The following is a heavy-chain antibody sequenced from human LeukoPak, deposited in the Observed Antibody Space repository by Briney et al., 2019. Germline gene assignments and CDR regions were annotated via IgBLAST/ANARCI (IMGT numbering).Heavy chain of an antibody. V-gene: IGHV3-48*03. D-gene: IGHD2/OR15-2a*01. CDR1: GFTFSSYE. CDR3: ARSNRDAFDM. CDR2: ISSSGTTK. J-gene: IGHJ3*02. Sequence: PGGSLRLSCAASGFTFSSYEMNWVRQGPGKGLEWVSYISSSGTTKYYADSEKGRFTLSRDNAKKSLSLQMNSLRAEDTAIYYCARSNRDAFDMWGQGTVVTVSS.